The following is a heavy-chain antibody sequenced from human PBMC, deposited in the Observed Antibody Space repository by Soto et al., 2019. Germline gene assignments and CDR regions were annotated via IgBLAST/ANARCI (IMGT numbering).Heavy chain of an antibody. J-gene: IGHJ5*02. V-gene: IGHV1-24*01. CDR1: GYTLTEFS. CDR3: ATAITIFGVVINHFDP. CDR2: FDPEDGET. D-gene: IGHD3-3*01. Sequence: ASVKVSCKVSGYTLTEFSMHWLRQAPGKGLEWMGGFDPEDGETIYAQKFQGRVTMTEDTSTDTAYMELSSLRSEDTAVYYCATAITIFGVVINHFDPWGQGTLVTVSS.